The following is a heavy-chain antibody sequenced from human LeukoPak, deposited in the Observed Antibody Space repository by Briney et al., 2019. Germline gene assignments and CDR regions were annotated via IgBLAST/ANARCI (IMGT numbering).Heavy chain of an antibody. D-gene: IGHD2-8*01. Sequence: SETLSLTCTVSGGSISRYYLNWIRQPAGKGLEWIGDIYTSGSTNYNSSLKSRVTMSVDTSKSQFSVKLNSVIAADTAMYYCARGVYLGNGYYFDYWGQGNLVTVSS. CDR2: IYTSGST. V-gene: IGHV4-4*07. CDR3: ARGVYLGNGYYFDY. CDR1: GGSISRYY. J-gene: IGHJ4*02.